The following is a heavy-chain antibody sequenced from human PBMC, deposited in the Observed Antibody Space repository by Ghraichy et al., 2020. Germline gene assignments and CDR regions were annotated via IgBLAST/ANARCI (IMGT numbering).Heavy chain of an antibody. D-gene: IGHD3-22*01. J-gene: IGHJ2*01. CDR3: ARLVISGYFQWYFDL. Sequence: SETLSLTCTVSGGSITSSSYYWGWVRQPPGKGLEWIGSIYYSGSTSYNPSLKSRVAVSVDTSKNQFSLKLSSVTAADTAVYYCARLVISGYFQWYFDLWGRGTLVTVSS. CDR2: IYYSGST. CDR1: GGSITSSSYY. V-gene: IGHV4-39*01.